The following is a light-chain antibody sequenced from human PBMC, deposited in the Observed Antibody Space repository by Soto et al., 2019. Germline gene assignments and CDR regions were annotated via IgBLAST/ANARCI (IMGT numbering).Light chain of an antibody. CDR2: DVN. Sequence: QSAPTQPASVSGSPGQSITISCTGASSDVGYSNHVSWYQQHPGKVPKLIIYDVNNRPSGVSDRFSGSKSGNTASLTISGLQAEDDGDYYCSSYTSTDTLGFGGGTKLTV. CDR3: SSYTSTDTLG. V-gene: IGLV2-14*01. J-gene: IGLJ3*02. CDR1: SSDVGYSNH.